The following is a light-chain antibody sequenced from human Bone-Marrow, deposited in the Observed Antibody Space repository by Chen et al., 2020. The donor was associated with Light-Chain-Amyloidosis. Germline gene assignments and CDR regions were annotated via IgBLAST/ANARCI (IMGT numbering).Light chain of an antibody. CDR3: QQYYSTPRT. Sequence: DIVMTQSPDSLAVSLGERATINCKSSQSVLYSSNNKNYLAWYQQKPGQPPKLLIYWASTRESGVSHRFSGSGSGTDFTLTISSLQAEDVAVYYCQQYYSTPRTFGQGTKVEIK. V-gene: IGKV4-1*01. CDR1: QSVLYSSNNKNY. CDR2: WAS. J-gene: IGKJ1*01.